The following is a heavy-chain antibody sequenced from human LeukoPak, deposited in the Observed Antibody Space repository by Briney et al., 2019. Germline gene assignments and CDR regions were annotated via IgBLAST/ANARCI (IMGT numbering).Heavy chain of an antibody. Sequence: SETLSLTCTVSGGSISSYYWSWIRQPPGKGLEWIGYIYYSGSTNYNPSLKSRVTISVDTSKNQFSLKLSSVTAADTAVYYCARDRWASSGGAFDIWGQGTMVTVSS. V-gene: IGHV4-59*01. CDR3: ARDRWASSGGAFDI. CDR1: GGSISSYY. D-gene: IGHD3-22*01. J-gene: IGHJ3*02. CDR2: IYYSGST.